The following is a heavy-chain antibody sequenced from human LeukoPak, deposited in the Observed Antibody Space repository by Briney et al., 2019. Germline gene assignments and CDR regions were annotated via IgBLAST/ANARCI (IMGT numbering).Heavy chain of an antibody. CDR1: GFTFGSYG. CDR3: ARERGRLVDY. CDR2: ISYDGSNK. J-gene: IGHJ4*02. Sequence: QAGGSLRLSCAASGFTFGSYGMHWVRQAPGKGLEWVAVISYDGSNKYYADSVKGRFTISRDNSKNTLYLQMNSLRAEDTAVYYCARERGRLVDYWGQGSLVTVSS. V-gene: IGHV3-30*03. D-gene: IGHD6-25*01.